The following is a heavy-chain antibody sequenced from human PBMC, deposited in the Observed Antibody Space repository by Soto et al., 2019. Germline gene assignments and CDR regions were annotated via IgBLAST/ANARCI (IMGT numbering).Heavy chain of an antibody. CDR1: GFSLRSSGVG. V-gene: IGHV2-70*01. Sequence: SGPTLVNHTQTLTLTCTSSGFSLRSSGVGVGWIRQPPGKALEWLALIDWDDDKYYSTSLKTRLTISKDTSKNQVVLTMTNMDPVDTATYYCARISQDSSGWFYFDYWGQGTLVTVSS. D-gene: IGHD6-19*01. CDR3: ARISQDSSGWFYFDY. CDR2: IDWDDDK. J-gene: IGHJ4*02.